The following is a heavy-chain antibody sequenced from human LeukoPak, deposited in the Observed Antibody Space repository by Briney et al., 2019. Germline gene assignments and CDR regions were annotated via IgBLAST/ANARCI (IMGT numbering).Heavy chain of an antibody. V-gene: IGHV4-39*01. CDR3: ARVLEYYDILTGYYQYYFGY. CDR2: IYYSGST. Sequence: SETLSLTCTVSGGSISSSSYYWGWIRQPPGKGLEWIGSIYYSGSTYYNPSLKSRVTISVDTSKNQFSLKLSSVTAADTAVYYCARVLEYYDILTGYYQYYFGYWGQGTLVTVSS. D-gene: IGHD3-9*01. J-gene: IGHJ4*02. CDR1: GGSISSSSYY.